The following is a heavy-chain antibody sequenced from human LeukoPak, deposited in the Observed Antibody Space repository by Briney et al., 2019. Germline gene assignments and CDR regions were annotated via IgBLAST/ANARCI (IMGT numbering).Heavy chain of an antibody. CDR3: ARSIAAADNNWFDP. Sequence: ASVKVSCKASGYTFTGYYMHWARQAPGQGLEWMGWINPNSGGTNYAQKFQGWVTMTRDTSISTAYMELSRLRSDDTAVYYCARSIAAADNNWFDPWGQGTLVTVSS. CDR2: INPNSGGT. D-gene: IGHD6-13*01. CDR1: GYTFTGYY. J-gene: IGHJ5*02. V-gene: IGHV1-2*04.